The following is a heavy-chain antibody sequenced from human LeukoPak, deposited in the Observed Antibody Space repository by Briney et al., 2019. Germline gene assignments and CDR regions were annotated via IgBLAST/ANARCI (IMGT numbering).Heavy chain of an antibody. V-gene: IGHV4-34*01. D-gene: IGHD5-18*01. J-gene: IGHJ4*02. CDR2: INHSGST. Sequence: GXXXEWIGEINHSGSTNYNPSLKSRVTISVDTSKNQFSLKLSSVTAADTAVYYCARGRIPRAFDYWGQGTLVTVSS. CDR3: ARGRIPRAFDY.